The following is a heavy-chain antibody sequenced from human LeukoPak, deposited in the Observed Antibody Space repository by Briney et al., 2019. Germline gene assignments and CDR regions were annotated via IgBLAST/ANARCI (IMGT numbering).Heavy chain of an antibody. CDR3: GRDFRGYDRSGYFAT. Sequence: SETLSLTCAVSGYSISTGYYWGWIRQPPGKGLEWIGSFHHSGSTYYNPSLKSRVTISVDTSKNQFSLKLTSVTAADTAVYYCGRDFRGYDRSGYFATWGQGTLVTVSS. V-gene: IGHV4-38-2*02. D-gene: IGHD3-22*01. CDR2: FHHSGST. CDR1: GYSISTGYY. J-gene: IGHJ4*02.